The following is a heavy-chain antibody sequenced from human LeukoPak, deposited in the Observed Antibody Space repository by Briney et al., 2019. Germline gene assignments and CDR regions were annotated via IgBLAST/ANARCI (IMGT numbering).Heavy chain of an antibody. CDR1: GYTFTSYY. CDR2: FDPEDGET. D-gene: IGHD4-11*01. Sequence: ASVKVSCKASGYTFTSYYMHWVRQAPGKGLDWMGGFDPEDGETIYAQKFQGRVTMTEDTSTDTAYMELSSLRSEDTAVYYCATDNDYSNLGVFDYWGQGTLVTVSS. V-gene: IGHV1-24*01. J-gene: IGHJ4*02. CDR3: ATDNDYSNLGVFDY.